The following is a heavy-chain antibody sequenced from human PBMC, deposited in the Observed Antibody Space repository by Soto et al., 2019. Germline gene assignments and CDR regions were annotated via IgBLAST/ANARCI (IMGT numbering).Heavy chain of an antibody. CDR2: INHSGSN. CDR3: ARGSHYDSSGYYIDY. V-gene: IGHV4-34*01. Sequence: QVQLQQWGAGLLKPSETLSLTCAVSGGSFSGYYCSWIRQPPGKGLEWIGEINHSGSNNYNPSLKSRVTISVDTSNNHFSLNLSSVTAADTAVYYCARGSHYDSSGYYIDYWGQGTLVTVSS. CDR1: GGSFSGYY. D-gene: IGHD3-22*01. J-gene: IGHJ4*02.